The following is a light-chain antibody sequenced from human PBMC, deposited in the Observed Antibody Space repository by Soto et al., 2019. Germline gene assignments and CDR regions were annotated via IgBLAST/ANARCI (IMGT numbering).Light chain of an antibody. V-gene: IGKV3-11*01. J-gene: IGKJ4*01. CDR2: DAS. CDR3: QQRSAWLT. CDR1: QSVTNH. Sequence: ETVLTQSPATLPFPPGKNATLSCRATQSVTNHLACYKQKPGQPPRLLIYDASYWATGIPARFSGGGSGTDFTLSISSLEREDFAVYYCQQRSAWLTVGGGTKVEIK.